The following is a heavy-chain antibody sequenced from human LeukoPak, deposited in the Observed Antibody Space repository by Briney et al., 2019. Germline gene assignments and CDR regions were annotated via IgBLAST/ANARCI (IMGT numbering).Heavy chain of an antibody. Sequence: GGSLRLSCAASGFTFSNYYMHWVRQAPGEGLLWISGINTVGSSNYYGDSVKGRFTISRDNARKTLYLLMSSLRAEDSAIYYCVRYRPAPAWGQGTLVTVAS. CDR3: VRYRPAPA. V-gene: IGHV3-74*01. CDR1: GFTFSNYY. CDR2: INTVGSSN. D-gene: IGHD3-16*02. J-gene: IGHJ4*02.